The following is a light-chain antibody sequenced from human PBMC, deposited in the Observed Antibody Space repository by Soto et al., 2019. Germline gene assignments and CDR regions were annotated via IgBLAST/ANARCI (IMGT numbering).Light chain of an antibody. CDR1: QSVSSN. Sequence: EIVMTQSPATLSVSPGERATLSCRASQSVSSNLAWYQQKPGQAPGLLIYGASTRAIGIPARFSGSGFGTEFTLTISSLQSEDFAVYYCQQYNNWRPQSFGQGTKVEIK. CDR3: QQYNNWRPQS. CDR2: GAS. V-gene: IGKV3-15*01. J-gene: IGKJ1*01.